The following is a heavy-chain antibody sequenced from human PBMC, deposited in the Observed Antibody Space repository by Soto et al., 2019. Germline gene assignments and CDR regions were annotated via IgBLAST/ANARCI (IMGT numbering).Heavy chain of an antibody. D-gene: IGHD6-19*01. V-gene: IGHV4-61*01. J-gene: IGHJ4*02. CDR1: GASVSSGIFY. Sequence: PSETLSLTCSVSGASVSSGIFYWIWIRQPPGKGLEWIGFIYNNETFNYSPSLRSRVTLSVDTSKHQFSLKLSSVTAADTAVYYCARVPLRYSSSHNFDSWGQGALVTVSS. CDR2: IYNNETF. CDR3: ARVPLRYSSSHNFDS.